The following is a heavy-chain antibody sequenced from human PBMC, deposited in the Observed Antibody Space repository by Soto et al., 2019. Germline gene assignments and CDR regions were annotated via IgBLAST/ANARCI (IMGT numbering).Heavy chain of an antibody. CDR1: GFTFDDYA. V-gene: IGHV3-9*01. J-gene: IGHJ2*01. D-gene: IGHD1-20*01. CDR3: AKDRAHITAPYWYFDL. CDR2: ISWNSGSI. Sequence: EVQLVESGGGLVQPGRSLRLSCAASGFTFDDYAMHLVRQAPGKGLEWVSGISWNSGSIGYADSVKGRFTISRDNAKNSMYLQMNSLRAEYTALYYCAKDRAHITAPYWYFDLWGRGTLVTVSS.